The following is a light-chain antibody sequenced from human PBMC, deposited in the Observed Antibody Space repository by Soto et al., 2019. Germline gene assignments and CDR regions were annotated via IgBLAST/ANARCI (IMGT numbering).Light chain of an antibody. V-gene: IGLV1-47*01. CDR3: AAWDDSLRGLV. CDR2: ANN. J-gene: IGLJ2*01. Sequence: QSVLTQPPSASGTPGQRVTISCSGGGSNIGSNYVYWYQQLPVTAPKLLIYANNERPSGVPDRFSGSKSGTSAFLVISGLRSEDEADYYCAAWDDSLRGLVFGGGTKLTVL. CDR1: GSNIGSNY.